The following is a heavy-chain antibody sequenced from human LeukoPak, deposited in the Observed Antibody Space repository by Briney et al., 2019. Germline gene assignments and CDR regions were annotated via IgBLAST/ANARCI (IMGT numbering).Heavy chain of an antibody. Sequence: SETLSLTCTVSGGSIGSGSYYWSWIRQPAGKGLEWIGRIYTSGSTNYNPSLKSRVTISVDTSKNQFSLKLSSVTAADTAVYYCARTVVVPAAIYYYYYGMDVWGQGTTVTVSS. J-gene: IGHJ6*02. CDR2: IYTSGST. D-gene: IGHD2-2*01. CDR1: GGSIGSGSYY. CDR3: ARTVVVPAAIYYYYYGMDV. V-gene: IGHV4-61*02.